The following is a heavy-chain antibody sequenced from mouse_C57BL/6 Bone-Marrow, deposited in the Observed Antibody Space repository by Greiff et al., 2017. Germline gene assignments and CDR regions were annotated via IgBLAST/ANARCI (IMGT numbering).Heavy chain of an antibody. D-gene: IGHD1-1*01. J-gene: IGHJ3*01. CDR1: GFTFSSYA. CDR2: ISDGGSYT. V-gene: IGHV5-4*01. Sequence: EVQGVESGGGLVKPGGSLKLSCAASGFTFSSYAMSWVRQTPEKRLEWVATISDGGSYTYYPDNVKGRFTISRDNAKNNLYLQMSHLKSEDTAMYYCARDPLTTVVAGRFAYWGQGTLVTVSA. CDR3: ARDPLTTVVAGRFAY.